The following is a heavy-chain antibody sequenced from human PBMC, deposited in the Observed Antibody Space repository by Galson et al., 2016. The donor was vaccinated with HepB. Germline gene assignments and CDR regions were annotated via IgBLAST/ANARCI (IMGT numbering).Heavy chain of an antibody. CDR1: GFTVSSNY. Sequence: SLRLSCAASGFTVSSNYMSWVRQAPGKGLGWVSTLSASGGATYYSDSVKGRFTISRDNSKNTLYLQMNSLRDEDTAVYYCAKGRTGTTGPVEYWGQGTLVTVSS. CDR3: AKGRTGTTGPVEY. CDR2: LSASGGAT. V-gene: IGHV3-23*01. J-gene: IGHJ4*02. D-gene: IGHD1-1*01.